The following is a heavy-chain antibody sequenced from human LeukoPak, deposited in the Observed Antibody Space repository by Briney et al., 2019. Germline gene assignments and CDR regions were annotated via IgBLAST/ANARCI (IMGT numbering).Heavy chain of an antibody. CDR2: IWYDGSKK. CDR1: GFTFSSDG. J-gene: IGHJ4*02. D-gene: IGHD4-17*01. CDR3: ARDPYGDYSIDY. V-gene: IGHV3-33*01. Sequence: GRSLRLSCAASGFTFSSDGMHWVRQAPGKGLEWVAVIWYDGSKKYYADSVKGRFTISRDNSKNTLYLQMNSLRAEDTAVYYCARDPYGDYSIDYWGQGTLVTVSS.